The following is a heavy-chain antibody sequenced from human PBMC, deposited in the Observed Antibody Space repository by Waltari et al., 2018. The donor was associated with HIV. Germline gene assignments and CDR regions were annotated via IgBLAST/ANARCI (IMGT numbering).Heavy chain of an antibody. J-gene: IGHJ5*02. CDR1: GFTFSSYW. CDR2: IDSDWSRN. V-gene: IGHV3-74*01. Sequence: EVQLVESGGGLVQPGGSLRLSCAASGFTFSSYWMHWVRQATGKGRVWVSRIDSDWSRNNYADSVEGRFTISRDNAKNTLYLQMNSLRVEDTAVYYCAPGRGWFDPWGQGTLVTVSS. D-gene: IGHD3-10*01. CDR3: APGRGWFDP.